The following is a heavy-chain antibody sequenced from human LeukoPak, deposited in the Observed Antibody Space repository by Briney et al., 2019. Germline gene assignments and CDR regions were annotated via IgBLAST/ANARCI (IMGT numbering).Heavy chain of an antibody. CDR1: GYTFTGYY. V-gene: IGHV1-2*02. D-gene: IGHD3-3*01. J-gene: IGHJ4*02. CDR3: ARDSADLRFLEWLSIWKYFDY. Sequence: ASVKVSCKASGYTFTGYYMHWVRQAPGQGLEWMGWINPNSGGTNYAQKFQGRVTMTRDTSISTAYMVLSRLRSDDTAVYYCARDSADLRFLEWLSIWKYFDYWGQGTLVTVSS. CDR2: INPNSGGT.